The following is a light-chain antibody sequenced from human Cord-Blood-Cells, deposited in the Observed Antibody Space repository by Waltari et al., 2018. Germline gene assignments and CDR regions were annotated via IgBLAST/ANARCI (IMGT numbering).Light chain of an antibody. J-gene: IGLJ1*01. V-gene: IGLV2-14*01. Sequence: QSALTQPASVSGSPGQSITISCTGTSSDVGGYNYVSWYQQHPGKAPKTMIYDVSNRPSGVSNRFSGSKSGNTASLTISGLQAEDEADYYCSSYTSSSTLYVFGTGTKVTVL. CDR3: SSYTSSSTLYV. CDR2: DVS. CDR1: SSDVGGYNY.